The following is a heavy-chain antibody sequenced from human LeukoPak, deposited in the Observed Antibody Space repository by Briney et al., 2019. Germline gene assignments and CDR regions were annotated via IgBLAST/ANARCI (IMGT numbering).Heavy chain of an antibody. D-gene: IGHD2-2*01. Sequence: GASVKVSCKASGYTFTSYGISWVRQAPRQPLEWLGWISAYNGNTNYAQKLQGRVTMTTDTSTTTAYMELRSLRSDDTAVYYCARSLRAHCSSTSCYSGGLDAFDIWGQGTMVTVSS. CDR3: ARSLRAHCSSTSCYSGGLDAFDI. CDR1: GYTFTSYG. CDR2: ISAYNGNT. V-gene: IGHV1-18*01. J-gene: IGHJ3*02.